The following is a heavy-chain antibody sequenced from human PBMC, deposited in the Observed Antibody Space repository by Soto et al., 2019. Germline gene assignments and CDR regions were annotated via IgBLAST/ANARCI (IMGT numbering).Heavy chain of an antibody. V-gene: IGHV3-23*01. Sequence: EVQLLESGGGLVQPGGSLRLSCAASGFTFSSYAMSWVRQAPGKGLEWVSAISGSGGSTYYTDSVKGRFTISRDNSKNTLYLQMNSLRAEDTAVYYCAKDPSRYSSSPGAFDYWGQGTLVTVSS. CDR2: ISGSGGST. CDR3: AKDPSRYSSSPGAFDY. D-gene: IGHD6-6*01. J-gene: IGHJ4*02. CDR1: GFTFSSYA.